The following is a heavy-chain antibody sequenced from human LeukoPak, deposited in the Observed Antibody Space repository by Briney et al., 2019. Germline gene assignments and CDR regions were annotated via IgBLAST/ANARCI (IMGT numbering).Heavy chain of an antibody. V-gene: IGHV3-48*03. CDR3: ARDALAGGDWSNMGDY. CDR2: ISSRGGTI. D-gene: IGHD3-16*01. Sequence: GGSLRLSCAASGFTFSTYDMNWVRQAPGKGLEWLSYISSRGGTIYYADSLKGRFTISRDNAKNSLYLQMNSLRAEDTAVYYCARDALAGGDWSNMGDYWGQGTLVTVSS. J-gene: IGHJ4*02. CDR1: GFTFSTYD.